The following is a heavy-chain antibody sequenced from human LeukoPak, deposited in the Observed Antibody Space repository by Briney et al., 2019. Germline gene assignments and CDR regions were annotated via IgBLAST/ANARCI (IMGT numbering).Heavy chain of an antibody. CDR3: ARETPSGYGDSDAFDI. V-gene: IGHV4-39*07. J-gene: IGHJ3*02. CDR1: GGSISGSSYY. CDR2: IYYSGST. Sequence: PSETLSLTCTVSGGSISGSSYYWGWIRQPPGKGLEWIGSIYYSGSTYYNPSLKSRVTISVDTSKNQFSLKLSSVTAADTAVYYCARETPSGYGDSDAFDIWGQGTMVTVSS. D-gene: IGHD4-17*01.